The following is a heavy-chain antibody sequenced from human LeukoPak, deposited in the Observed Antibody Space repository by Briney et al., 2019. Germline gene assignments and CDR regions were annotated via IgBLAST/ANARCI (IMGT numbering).Heavy chain of an antibody. Sequence: GESLKISCKGSGYSFTSYWIGWVRQMPGKGLEWMGIIYPGDSDTRYSPSFQGQVTISADKSISTAYLQWSSLKASDTAMYYCARRSDSSGYKTDAFDICGQGTMVTVSS. D-gene: IGHD3-22*01. CDR3: ARRSDSSGYKTDAFDI. CDR2: IYPGDSDT. V-gene: IGHV5-51*01. CDR1: GYSFTSYW. J-gene: IGHJ3*02.